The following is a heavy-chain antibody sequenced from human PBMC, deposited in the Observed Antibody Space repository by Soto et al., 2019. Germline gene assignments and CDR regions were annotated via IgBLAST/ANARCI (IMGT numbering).Heavy chain of an antibody. Sequence: EVQLLESGGNLVQPGGSLRLSCAASGFTFSNYGMNWVRQAPGKGLEWVSAVCGGGTSPSYADSVKGRFTISRDNSKNTLYLQMNSLRADDTALYYCAKAGIVATMRTFCGFDSWGQGTLVTVSS. CDR3: AKAGIVATMRTFCGFDS. V-gene: IGHV3-23*01. D-gene: IGHD2-2*01. J-gene: IGHJ5*01. CDR1: GFTFSNYG. CDR2: VCGGGTSP.